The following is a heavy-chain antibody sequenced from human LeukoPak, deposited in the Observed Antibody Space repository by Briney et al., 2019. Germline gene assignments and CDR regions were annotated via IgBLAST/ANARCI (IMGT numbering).Heavy chain of an antibody. D-gene: IGHD6-6*01. V-gene: IGHV3-23*01. CDR1: GFTFSSYA. CDR3: AKAPSPAAPSNWLDP. J-gene: IGHJ5*02. CDR2: ISGSGGST. Sequence: PGGSLRLSCAASGFTFSSYAMSRVPQAPGKGLEWVSAISGSGGSTYYADSVKGRFTISRDNSKNTLYLQMNSLRAEDTAVYYCAKAPSPAAPSNWLDPWGQGTLVTVSS.